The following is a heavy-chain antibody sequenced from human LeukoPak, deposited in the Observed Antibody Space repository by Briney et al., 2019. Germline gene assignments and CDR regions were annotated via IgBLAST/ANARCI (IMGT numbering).Heavy chain of an antibody. CDR3: TGWVCCVSYYYDY. J-gene: IGHJ4*02. Sequence: SVKVSCKASGGTFISYAISWVLQAPGQGLEWMGRIIPIFGTANYAQKFQGRVTITTDESTSTAYMELSSLRSEDTAVYYWTGWVCCVSYYYDYWGQGTLVTASS. CDR2: IIPIFGTA. V-gene: IGHV1-69*05. D-gene: IGHD2-21*01. CDR1: GGTFISYA.